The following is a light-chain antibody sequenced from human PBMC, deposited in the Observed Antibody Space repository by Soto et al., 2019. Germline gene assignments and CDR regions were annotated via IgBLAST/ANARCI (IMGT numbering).Light chain of an antibody. CDR1: SSDVGGYKY. Sequence: QSALTQPASVSGSPGQSITISCTGTSSDVGGYKYVSWYQQHPGKAPKLMIYEVSNRPSGVSNRFSGSKSGNTASLTISGLQADDEADYYCNSYTSSSTLVFGNGTKLTVL. CDR2: EVS. CDR3: NSYTSSSTLV. V-gene: IGLV2-14*01. J-gene: IGLJ1*01.